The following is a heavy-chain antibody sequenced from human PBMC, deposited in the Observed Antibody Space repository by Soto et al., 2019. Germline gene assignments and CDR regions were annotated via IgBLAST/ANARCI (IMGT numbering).Heavy chain of an antibody. CDR1: GYTFTSYG. Sequence: ASVKVSCKASGYTFTSYGISWVRQAPGQGLEWMGWISAYNGNTNYAQKLQGRVTMTTDTSTSTAYMELRSLRSDDTAVYYCARGVTIFGVVLDAFDIWGQGTMVTVPS. CDR2: ISAYNGNT. J-gene: IGHJ3*02. D-gene: IGHD3-3*01. CDR3: ARGVTIFGVVLDAFDI. V-gene: IGHV1-18*01.